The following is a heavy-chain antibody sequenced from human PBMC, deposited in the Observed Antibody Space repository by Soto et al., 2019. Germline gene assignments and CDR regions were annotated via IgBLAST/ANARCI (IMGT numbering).Heavy chain of an antibody. D-gene: IGHD3-9*01. CDR1: GGSISSSSYY. CDR2: IYYSGST. CDR3: ARTYYDILTGPGVFDY. V-gene: IGHV4-39*01. Sequence: QLQLQESGPGLVKPSETLSLTCTVSGGSISSSSYYWGWIRQPPGKGLEWIGSIYYSGSTYYNPSLKSRVNISVDTSKNQFSLKLSSVTAADTAVYYCARTYYDILTGPGVFDYWGQGTLVTVSS. J-gene: IGHJ4*02.